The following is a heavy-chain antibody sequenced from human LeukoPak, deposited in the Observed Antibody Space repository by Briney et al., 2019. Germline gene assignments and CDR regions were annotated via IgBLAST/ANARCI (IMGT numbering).Heavy chain of an antibody. CDR1: GYSFTSYG. Sequence: ASVKVSCKTSGYSFTSYGISWVQQAPGQGLEWMGCISGYNGNTTYAQKFQGRVTMTTDTSTTTAYMELRSLRSDDTAVYYCARDYYDSSGYYGYWGQGTLVTVSS. V-gene: IGHV1-18*01. CDR2: ISGYNGNT. D-gene: IGHD3-22*01. J-gene: IGHJ4*02. CDR3: ARDYYDSSGYYGY.